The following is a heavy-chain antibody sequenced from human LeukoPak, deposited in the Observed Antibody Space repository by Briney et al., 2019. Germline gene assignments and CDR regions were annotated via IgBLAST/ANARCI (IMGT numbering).Heavy chain of an antibody. D-gene: IGHD3-3*01. CDR1: GGSISSYY. V-gene: IGHV4-59*01. CDR3: ARAPNQDFWSVGYYFDY. J-gene: IGHJ4*02. CDR2: IYYSGST. Sequence: SETLSLTCTVSGGSISSYYWSWIRQPPGKGLEWIGYIYYSGSTNYNPSLKSRVTISVDTSKNQFSLKLSSVTAADTAVYYCARAPNQDFWSVGYYFDYWGQGTLVTVSS.